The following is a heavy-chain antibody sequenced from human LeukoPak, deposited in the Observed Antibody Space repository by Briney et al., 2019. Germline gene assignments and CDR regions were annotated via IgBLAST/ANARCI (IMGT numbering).Heavy chain of an antibody. CDR2: IKQDGSEK. CDR3: ARGWDLLTY. D-gene: IGHD1-26*01. CDR1: GFTFSSYW. J-gene: IGHJ4*02. Sequence: GGSLRLSCAASGFTFSSYWMTWVRQAPGKGLEWVANIKQDGSEKNYLDSVKGRFTISRDNAKNSLYPQMNSLRAEDTAVYYCARGWDLLTYWGQGTLVTVSS. V-gene: IGHV3-7*01.